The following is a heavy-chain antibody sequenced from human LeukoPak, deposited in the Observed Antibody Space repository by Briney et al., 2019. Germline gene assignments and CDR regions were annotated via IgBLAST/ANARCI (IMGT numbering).Heavy chain of an antibody. Sequence: GGSLRLSCVASGFSFDSHWMSWVRQAPGKGLEWVANIKQDGREKYYVDSVRGRFTISRDNSKNTLYLQMNSLRAEDTAVYYCANARGGRNYYYYMDVWGKGTTVTVSS. J-gene: IGHJ6*03. D-gene: IGHD3-16*01. V-gene: IGHV3-7*03. CDR3: ANARGGRNYYYYMDV. CDR2: IKQDGREK. CDR1: GFSFDSHW.